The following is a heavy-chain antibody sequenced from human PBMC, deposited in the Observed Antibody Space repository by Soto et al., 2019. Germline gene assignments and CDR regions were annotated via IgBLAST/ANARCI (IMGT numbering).Heavy chain of an antibody. J-gene: IGHJ4*02. CDR3: ARGVHYYDSSGQFSY. CDR2: IIPIVGTA. D-gene: IGHD3-22*01. Sequence: QVQLVQSGAEVKKPGSSVKVSCKSSGGTFSSYAISWVRQAPGQGLEWMGGIIPIVGTANYAQKFQGRVTITADESTSKAYMELRSQRSEYTAVYYCARGVHYYDSSGQFSYGGQGTLVTVSS. V-gene: IGHV1-69*01. CDR1: GGTFSSYA.